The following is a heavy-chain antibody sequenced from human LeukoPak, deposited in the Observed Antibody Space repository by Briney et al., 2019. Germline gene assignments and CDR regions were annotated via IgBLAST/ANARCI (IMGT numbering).Heavy chain of an antibody. CDR1: GFTFDDYA. CDR3: AKRKLSGSYYSDY. CDR2: ISGSGGST. D-gene: IGHD1-26*01. V-gene: IGHV3-23*01. J-gene: IGHJ4*02. Sequence: GGSLRLSCAASGFTFDDYAMHWVRQAPGKGLEWVSAISGSGGSTYYADSVKGRFTISRDNSKNTLYLQMNSLRAEDTALYYCAKRKLSGSYYSDYWGQGTLVTVSS.